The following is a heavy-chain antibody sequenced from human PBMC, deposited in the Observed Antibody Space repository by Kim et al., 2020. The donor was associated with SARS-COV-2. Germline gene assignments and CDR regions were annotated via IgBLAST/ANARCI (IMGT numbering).Heavy chain of an antibody. CDR3: ARSREGEPLFGY. V-gene: IGHV1-3*01. Sequence: YSQKFQGRVTITRDTSASTAYMELSSLRSEDTAVYYCARSREGEPLFGYWGQGTLVTVSS. D-gene: IGHD1-26*01. J-gene: IGHJ4*02.